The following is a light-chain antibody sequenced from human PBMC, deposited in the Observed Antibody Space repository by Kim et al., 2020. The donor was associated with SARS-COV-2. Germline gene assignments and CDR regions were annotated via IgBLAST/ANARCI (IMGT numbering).Light chain of an antibody. CDR1: QSVSSN. CDR3: QQYYKWPPWT. CDR2: GAS. J-gene: IGKJ1*01. Sequence: EIVMTQSPATLSVSPGERATLSCRASQSVSSNLAWYQQKPGQAPRLLIYGASTRATGIPARFSGSGSGTEFTFTISSLQSEDFAVYYCQQYYKWPPWTFGQGTKVDIK. V-gene: IGKV3-15*01.